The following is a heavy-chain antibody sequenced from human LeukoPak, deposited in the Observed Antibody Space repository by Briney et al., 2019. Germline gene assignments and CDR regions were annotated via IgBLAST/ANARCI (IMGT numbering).Heavy chain of an antibody. D-gene: IGHD4-17*01. CDR1: GFTVSSNY. CDR3: ARPLMVTTPDLPFDY. CDR2: ISYDGSNK. Sequence: GGSLRLSCAASGFTVSSNYMSWVRQAPGKGLEWVAVISYDGSNKYYADSVKGRFTISRDNSKNTLYLQMNSLRAEDAAVYYCARPLMVTTPDLPFDYWGQGTLVTVSS. V-gene: IGHV3-30-3*01. J-gene: IGHJ4*02.